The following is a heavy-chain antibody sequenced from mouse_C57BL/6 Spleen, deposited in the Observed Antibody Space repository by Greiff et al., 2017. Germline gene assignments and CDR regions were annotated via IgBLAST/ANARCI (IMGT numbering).Heavy chain of an antibody. J-gene: IGHJ1*03. D-gene: IGHD1-1*01. CDR2: IYWDDDK. CDR3: ARFHYYGSSLGYWYFEV. CDR1: GFSLSTSGMG. V-gene: IGHV8-12*01. Sequence: QVTLKVSGPGILQSSQTLSLTCSFSGFSLSTSGMGVSWLRQPSGKGLEWLAHIYWDDDKRDNPSLKSRLTISKDTSRNQVFLKITSVDTADTATYYCARFHYYGSSLGYWYFEVWGTGTTVTVSS.